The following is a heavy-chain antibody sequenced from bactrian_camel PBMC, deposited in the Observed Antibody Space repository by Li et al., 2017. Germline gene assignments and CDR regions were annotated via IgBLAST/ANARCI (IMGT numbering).Heavy chain of an antibody. Sequence: HVQLVESGGGSVEAGGSLRLSCTVSGFTTDNFEMGWYRQAPGKEREGVARIATGSGNTYYAGSVGGRFTISRDNAKNTLCLQMNSLKPEDTAIYYCSAARYYRLGGECRWSDFDYWGQGTQVTVS. CDR1: GFTTDNFE. V-gene: IGHV3S63*01. J-gene: IGHJ6*01. CDR2: IATGSGNT. CDR3: SAARYYRLGGECRWSDFDY. D-gene: IGHD3*01.